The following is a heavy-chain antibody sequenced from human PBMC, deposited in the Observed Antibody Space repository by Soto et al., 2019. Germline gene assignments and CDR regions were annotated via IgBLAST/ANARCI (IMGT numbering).Heavy chain of an antibody. Sequence: TISYTRSGDIYSPYWSASVHEKPWEGLGWMGTIYPGDSDTRYSSSFQGQVAISADKSINTAYLQWSSLKASDTAMYYCARLYYYGSGSYYRPHYFHYRGQGTLVPVSS. CDR1: GDIYSPYW. CDR3: ARLYYYGSGSYYRPHYFHY. V-gene: IGHV5-51*07. D-gene: IGHD3-10*01. CDR2: IYPGDSDT. J-gene: IGHJ4*02.